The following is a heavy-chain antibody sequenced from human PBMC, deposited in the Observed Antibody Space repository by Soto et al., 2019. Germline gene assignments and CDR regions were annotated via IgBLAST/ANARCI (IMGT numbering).Heavy chain of an antibody. Sequence: QVQLQESGPGLVKPSQTLSLTCTVSGGSISSGGYYWTWIRQHPGKGLEWIGYNYYSGITYYNPSLKRRVTISLDTSKNQFSLKLSSVTAAETAVYYCARGSSIAGLYYGMDVWGQGTTVTVSS. D-gene: IGHD6-6*01. V-gene: IGHV4-31*03. CDR2: NYYSGIT. J-gene: IGHJ6*02. CDR3: ARGSSIAGLYYGMDV. CDR1: GGSISSGGYY.